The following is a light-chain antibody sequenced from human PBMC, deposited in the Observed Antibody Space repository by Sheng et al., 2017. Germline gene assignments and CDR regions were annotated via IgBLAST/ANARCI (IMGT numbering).Light chain of an antibody. Sequence: DIQMTQSPSSLSASVGDRVTITCRASQSIRGFLNWYQHKPGKAPKLLIYTASSLQDGAPSRFSGSGSGTEFTLIINPLQPEDFATYYCQQYDNLPYTFGQGTKLEI. CDR1: QSIRGF. CDR2: TAS. J-gene: IGKJ2*01. V-gene: IGKV1-39*01. CDR3: QQYDNLPYT.